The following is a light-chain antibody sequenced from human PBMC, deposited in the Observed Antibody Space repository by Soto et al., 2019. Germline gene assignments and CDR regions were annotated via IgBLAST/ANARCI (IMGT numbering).Light chain of an antibody. CDR2: KAS. CDR1: QSISSW. J-gene: IGKJ1*01. V-gene: IGKV1-5*03. CDR3: QQYNSYSRT. Sequence: DIPMTQSPSTLSASVGDRVTITCRASQSISSWLAWYQQKPGKAPKLLIYKASSLESGVPSRFSGSGSGTEFTLTISSLQPDDSATYYCQQYNSYSRTFGQGTKVEIK.